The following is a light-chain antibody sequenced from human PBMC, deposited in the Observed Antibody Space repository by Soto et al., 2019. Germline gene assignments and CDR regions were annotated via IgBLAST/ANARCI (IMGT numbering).Light chain of an antibody. Sequence: EIVMTQSPATLSLSPGERATLSCRASQSVGKYLVWYQQKPGQAPRLLIYDASNRATGIPARFSGSGSGTDFTLTISSLDPEDVAVYYCQQRGNRPPWTFGQGTKVEIK. CDR3: QQRGNRPPWT. CDR2: DAS. V-gene: IGKV3-11*01. J-gene: IGKJ1*01. CDR1: QSVGKY.